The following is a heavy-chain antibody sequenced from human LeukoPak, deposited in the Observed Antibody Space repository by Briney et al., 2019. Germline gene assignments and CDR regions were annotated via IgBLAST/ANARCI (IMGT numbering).Heavy chain of an antibody. D-gene: IGHD4-11*01. Sequence: PGGSLRLSCAVSGFTFSNCAMSWVRQAPGKGLEWVSAITSSGGDTYNADSVRGRFSISRDNSKNTLYLQMNSLRAEDTAVYFCAKADYNDYAFDNWGQGTLVTVSA. CDR3: AKADYNDYAFDN. CDR2: ITSSGGDT. CDR1: GFTFSNCA. J-gene: IGHJ4*02. V-gene: IGHV3-23*01.